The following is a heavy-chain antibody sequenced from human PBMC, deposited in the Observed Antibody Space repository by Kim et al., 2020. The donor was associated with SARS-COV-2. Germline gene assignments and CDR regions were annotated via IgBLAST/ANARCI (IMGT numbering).Heavy chain of an antibody. V-gene: IGHV3-11*01. J-gene: IGHJ6*02. CDR1: GFTFSDYY. CDR3: ARDQYQLRPNEYYYYGMDV. D-gene: IGHD2-2*01. Sequence: GGSLRLSCAASGFTFSDYYMSWIRQAPGKGLEWVSYISSSGSTIYYADSVKGRFTISRDNAKNSLYLQMNSLRAEDTAVYYCARDQYQLRPNEYYYYGMDVWGQGTTVTVSS. CDR2: ISSSGSTI.